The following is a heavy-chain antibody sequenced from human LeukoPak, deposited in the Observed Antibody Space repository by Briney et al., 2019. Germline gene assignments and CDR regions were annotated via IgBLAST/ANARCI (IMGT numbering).Heavy chain of an antibody. J-gene: IGHJ6*02. D-gene: IGHD6-19*01. CDR1: GFTFSSYG. CDR3: ARGESGWYYYYGMDV. CDR2: IWYDGSNK. V-gene: IGHV3-33*01. Sequence: GRSLRLSCAASGFTFSSYGMHWVRQAPGKGLEWVAVIWYDGSNKYYADSVKGRFTISRDNSKNTLYLRMNSLRAEDTAVYYCARGESGWYYYYGMDVWGQGTTVTVSS.